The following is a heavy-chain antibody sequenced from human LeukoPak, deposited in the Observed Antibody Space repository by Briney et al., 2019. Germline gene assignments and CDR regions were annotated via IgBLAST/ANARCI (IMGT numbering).Heavy chain of an antibody. CDR2: INSDGSST. D-gene: IGHD3-10*01. J-gene: IGHJ6*02. Sequence: QPGGSLRLSCAASGFTFSSYWMHWVRQAPGKGLVWVSRINSDGSSTSYADSVKGRFTISRDNAKNTLYLQMNSLRAEDTAVYYCARDPPFKPVWFGEPQTLAETYGMDVWGQGTTVTVSS. CDR3: ARDPPFKPVWFGEPQTLAETYGMDV. CDR1: GFTFSSYW. V-gene: IGHV3-74*01.